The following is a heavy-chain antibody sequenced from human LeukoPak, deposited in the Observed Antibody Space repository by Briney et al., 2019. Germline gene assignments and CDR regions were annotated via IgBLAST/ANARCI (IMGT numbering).Heavy chain of an antibody. Sequence: GASVKVSCKASGYTFTSYDINWVRQATGQGLEWMGWMNPNSGNTGYAQKFQGRVTMTRNTSISTAYMEPSSLRSEDTAVYYCARAHFEMDSYGTDYWGQGTLVTVSS. D-gene: IGHD5-18*01. V-gene: IGHV1-8*01. CDR1: GYTFTSYD. J-gene: IGHJ4*02. CDR2: MNPNSGNT. CDR3: ARAHFEMDSYGTDY.